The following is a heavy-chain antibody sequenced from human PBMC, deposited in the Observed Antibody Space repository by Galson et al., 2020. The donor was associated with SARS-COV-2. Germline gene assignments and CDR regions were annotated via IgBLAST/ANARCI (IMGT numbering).Heavy chain of an antibody. CDR3: VRQGGYSGYDPAYF. CDR2: IYYSGSA. D-gene: IGHD5-12*01. V-gene: IGHV4-39*01. J-gene: IGHJ4*02. Sequence: SETLSLTCTVSGGSTSSSSYYWGWIRQPPGKGLEWIGSIYYSGSAYYNPSLKSRVNISVDTSKNQFSLTLSSVTAADTGVYYCVRQGGYSGYDPAYFWGQGTLVTVSS. CDR1: GGSTSSSSYY.